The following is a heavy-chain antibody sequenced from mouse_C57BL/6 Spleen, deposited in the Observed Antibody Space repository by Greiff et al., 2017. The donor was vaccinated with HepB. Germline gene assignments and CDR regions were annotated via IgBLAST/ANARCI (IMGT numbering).Heavy chain of an antibody. V-gene: IGHV1-47*01. Sequence: VQLQQSGAELVKPGASVKLSCKASGYTFTTYPIAWMKQNHGTSLEWIGNFHPYNDDTKYNEKFKGKATLTVEKTSSTVYLELSRLTSDDSAIYYCGRRLTPGYFGYWGQGTTLTVSS. CDR3: GRRLTPGYFGY. CDR2: FHPYNDDT. CDR1: GYTFTTYP. J-gene: IGHJ2*01.